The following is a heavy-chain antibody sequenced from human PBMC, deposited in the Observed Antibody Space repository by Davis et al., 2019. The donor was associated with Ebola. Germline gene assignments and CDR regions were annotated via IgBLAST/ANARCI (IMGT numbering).Heavy chain of an antibody. Sequence: MPGGSLRLSCTVSGGSISSSSYYWGWIRQPPGKGLEWMGSIYYSWSTYYNPSLKSRVTISVDTSKNQFSLKLSSVTAADTAVYYCARDPGTPNYWGQGTLVTVSS. CDR1: GGSISSSSYY. CDR2: IYYSWST. V-gene: IGHV4-39*07. CDR3: ARDPGTPNY. J-gene: IGHJ4*02. D-gene: IGHD2-15*01.